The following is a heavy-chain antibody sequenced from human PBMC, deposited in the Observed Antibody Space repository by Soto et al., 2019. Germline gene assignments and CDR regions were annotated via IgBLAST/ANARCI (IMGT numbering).Heavy chain of an antibody. V-gene: IGHV1-18*01. D-gene: IGHD1-1*01. CDR2: ISAHNGNT. CDR1: GYAFTTYG. Sequence: QVHLVQSGAEVKKPGASVKVSCQASGYAFTTYGITWVRQAPGQGIEWMGWISAHNGNTNYAQKLQGRVTVTRDTSTSTAYMERRSLRSDDTAVYYCARGRYGDYWGQGALVTVSP. CDR3: ARGRYGDY. J-gene: IGHJ4*02.